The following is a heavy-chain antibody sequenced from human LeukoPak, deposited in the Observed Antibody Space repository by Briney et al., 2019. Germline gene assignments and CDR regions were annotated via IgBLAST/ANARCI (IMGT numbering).Heavy chain of an antibody. CDR1: GFTFSDSF. V-gene: IGHV3-72*01. J-gene: IGHJ4*02. CDR2: SRNKADSYTA. Sequence: GGSLSLSCAASGFTFSDSFMSWVRPPPAKGLAWVGRSRNKADSYTAQYAASVEGRFTISRDESKNSLYLQISSLETEDTAVYYCATSNWYRPPYWGPGSLVTVSS. CDR3: ATSNWYRPPY. D-gene: IGHD1-1*01.